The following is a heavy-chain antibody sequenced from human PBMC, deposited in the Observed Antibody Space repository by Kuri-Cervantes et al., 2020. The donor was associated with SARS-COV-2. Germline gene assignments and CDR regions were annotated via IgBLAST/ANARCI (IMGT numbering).Heavy chain of an antibody. V-gene: IGHV3-30*18. CDR2: ISYDGSNK. CDR3: AKGGTWDYSNYEHYNCGMNV. D-gene: IGHD4-11*01. J-gene: IGHJ6*02. Sequence: GESLKISCAASGFTFSSYGMHWVRQAPGKGLEWVAVISYDGSNKYYADSVKGRFTISRDNSKNTLYLQMNSLRAEDTAVYYCAKGGTWDYSNYEHYNCGMNVWGQGTTVTVSS. CDR1: GFTFSSYG.